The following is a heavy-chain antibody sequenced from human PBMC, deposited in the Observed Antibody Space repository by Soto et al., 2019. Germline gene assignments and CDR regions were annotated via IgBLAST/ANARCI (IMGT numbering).Heavy chain of an antibody. CDR1: GFTVISNY. V-gene: IGHV3-53*01. J-gene: IGHJ4*02. Sequence: GGSLRLSCAASGFTVISNYMSWVRQAPGKGLEWVSVIYSGGSTYYADSVKGRFTISRDNSKNTLYLQMNSLRAEDTAVYYCARDLSGWYAFDYWGQGSLVTVSS. CDR3: ARDLSGWYAFDY. CDR2: IYSGGST. D-gene: IGHD6-19*01.